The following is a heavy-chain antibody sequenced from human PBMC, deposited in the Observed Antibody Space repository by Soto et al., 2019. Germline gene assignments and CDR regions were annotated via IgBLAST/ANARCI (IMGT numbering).Heavy chain of an antibody. V-gene: IGHV4-59*01. D-gene: IGHD3-10*01. Sequence: SETLSLTCTVSGCSISSYYWSWIRQPPGKGLEWIGYIYYSGSTNYNPSLKSRVTISVDTSKNQFSLKLSSVTAADTAVYYCARDSLRVYGSGRDYYYYGMDVWGQGTTVTVSS. CDR3: ARDSLRVYGSGRDYYYYGMDV. CDR2: IYYSGST. CDR1: GCSISSYY. J-gene: IGHJ6*02.